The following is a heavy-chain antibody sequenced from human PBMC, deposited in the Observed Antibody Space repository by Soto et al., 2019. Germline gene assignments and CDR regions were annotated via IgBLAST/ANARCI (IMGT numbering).Heavy chain of an antibody. V-gene: IGHV4-59*01. CDR1: GGSISSYY. D-gene: IGHD5-18*01. CDR3: AGGYSYGFNYFDY. J-gene: IGHJ4*02. Sequence: TSETLSLTCTVSGGSISSYYWSWIRQPPGKGLEWIGYIYYSGSTNYNPSLKSRVTISVDTSKNQFSLKLSSVTAADTAVHYCAGGYSYGFNYFDYWGQGTLVTVSS. CDR2: IYYSGST.